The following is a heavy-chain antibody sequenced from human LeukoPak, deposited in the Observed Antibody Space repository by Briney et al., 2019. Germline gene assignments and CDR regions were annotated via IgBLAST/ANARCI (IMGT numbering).Heavy chain of an antibody. CDR3: ARDFGEWELLGGDY. Sequence: GGSLRLSCAASGFTFSSYGMSWVRQAPGKGLEWVSAISGSDGSTYYADSVKGRFTISRDNSKNTLYLQMNSLRAEDTAVYYCARDFGEWELLGGDYWGQGTLVTVSS. J-gene: IGHJ4*02. V-gene: IGHV3-23*01. D-gene: IGHD1-26*01. CDR2: ISGSDGST. CDR1: GFTFSSYG.